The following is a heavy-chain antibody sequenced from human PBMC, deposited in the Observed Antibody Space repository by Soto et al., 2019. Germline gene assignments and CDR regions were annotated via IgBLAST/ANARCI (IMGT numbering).Heavy chain of an antibody. Sequence: SETQPLTCTVSGCSISSNPYYWTWIRQSPGKGLEWLGSTYYSGSTYYNPSLKSRLSISIDAATNQFSLRLNSVTAADTAVYYCARDQDDVLTGWYYFDYWGQGTLVTVYS. CDR3: ARDQDDVLTGWYYFDY. CDR2: TYYSGST. J-gene: IGHJ4*02. CDR1: GCSISSNPYY. D-gene: IGHD3-9*01. V-gene: IGHV4-30-4*01.